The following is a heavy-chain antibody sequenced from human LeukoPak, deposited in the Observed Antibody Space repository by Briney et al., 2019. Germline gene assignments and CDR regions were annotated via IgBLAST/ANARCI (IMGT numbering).Heavy chain of an antibody. CDR1: GFTFSSYA. D-gene: IGHD2-2*01. V-gene: IGHV3-30*04. CDR2: ISYDGSNK. J-gene: IGHJ6*02. CDR3: ARGGYLGYCSSTSCYGYYYYGMDV. Sequence: GGSLRLSCAASGFTFSSYAMRWVRQAPGKGLEWVAVISYDGSNKYYADSVKGRFTISRDNSKNTLYLQMNSLRAEDTAVYYCARGGYLGYCSSTSCYGYYYYGMDVWGQGTTVTVSS.